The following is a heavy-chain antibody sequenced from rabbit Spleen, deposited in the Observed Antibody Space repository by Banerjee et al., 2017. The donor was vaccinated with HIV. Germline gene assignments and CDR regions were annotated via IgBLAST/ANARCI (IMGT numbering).Heavy chain of an antibody. CDR1: GFDFTSNP. CDR3: ARGVYDDYDTYYFDL. CDR2: IAGFTANA. V-gene: IGHV1S45*01. Sequence: QEQLVESGGGLVQPGGSLKLSCKGSGFDFTSNPMCWVRQAPGKGLEWIACIAGFTANAYYASWAKGRFTITRTSSTLGTLQMTSLTAADTATYFCARGVYDDYDTYYFDLWGPGTLVTVS. D-gene: IGHD2-1*01. J-gene: IGHJ4*01.